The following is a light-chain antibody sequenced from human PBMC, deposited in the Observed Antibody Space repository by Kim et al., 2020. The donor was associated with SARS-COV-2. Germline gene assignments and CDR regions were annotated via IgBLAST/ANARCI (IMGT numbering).Light chain of an antibody. CDR1: SSNIGSNY. CDR2: RNN. V-gene: IGLV1-47*01. J-gene: IGLJ2*01. CDR3: AAWDDSLSGVV. Sequence: GQRVTIPCSGSSSNIGSNYVYWYQQRPGTAPKRLIYRNNQRPSGVPDRFSGSKSGTSASLVISGLRSEDEADYYCAAWDDSLSGVVFGGGTQLTVL.